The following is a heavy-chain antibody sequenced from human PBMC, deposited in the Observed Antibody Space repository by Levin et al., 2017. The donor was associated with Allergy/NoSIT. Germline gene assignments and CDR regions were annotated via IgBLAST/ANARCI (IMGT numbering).Heavy chain of an antibody. CDR3: ARDDGSGSYYNVPGAFDI. Sequence: GGSLRLSCAASGFTFSDYYMSWIRQAPGKGLEWVSYISSSGSTIYYADSVKGRFTISRDNAKNSLYLQMNSLRAEDTAVYYCARDDGSGSYYNVPGAFDIWGQGTMVTVSS. CDR1: GFTFSDYY. D-gene: IGHD3-10*01. V-gene: IGHV3-11*01. CDR2: ISSSGSTI. J-gene: IGHJ3*02.